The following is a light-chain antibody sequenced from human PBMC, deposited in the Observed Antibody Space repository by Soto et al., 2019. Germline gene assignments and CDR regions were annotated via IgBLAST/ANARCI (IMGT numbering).Light chain of an antibody. CDR3: QQSYNSPPYT. Sequence: DIQMTQSPSSLSASVGDRVTITCRASQRISNYLNWYQQKPGKAPKLLIYAASTLQSEVPSRFSGSTSATDFTLTISSLQPEDFATYYCQQSYNSPPYTFGQGTKLEIK. V-gene: IGKV1-39*01. CDR2: AAS. J-gene: IGKJ2*01. CDR1: QRISNY.